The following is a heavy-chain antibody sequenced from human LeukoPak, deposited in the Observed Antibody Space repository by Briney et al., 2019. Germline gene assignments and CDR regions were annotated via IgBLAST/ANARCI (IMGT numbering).Heavy chain of an antibody. J-gene: IGHJ4*02. CDR2: ISTSGTTI. D-gene: IGHD3-22*01. Sequence: GGSLRLSCAASGLTFSDYYMSWLRQAPGKGLEWVSYISTSGTTIYYADSVKGRFTIPRDNAKNSLYLQMNSLRAEDTAVYYCARRVYSDNSGYLWWGQGTLVTVSS. CDR3: ARRVYSDNSGYLW. CDR1: GLTFSDYY. V-gene: IGHV3-11*01.